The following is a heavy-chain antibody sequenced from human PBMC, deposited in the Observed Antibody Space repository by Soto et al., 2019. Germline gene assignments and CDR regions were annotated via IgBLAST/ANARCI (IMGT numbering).Heavy chain of an antibody. V-gene: IGHV4-39*01. CDR1: GGSISSSSYY. Sequence: PSETLSLTCTVSGGSISSSSYYWGWIRQPPGKGLEWIGSIYYSGSTYYNPSLKSRVTISVDTSKNQFSLKLSSVTAADTAVYYCARNLWQWLANYYGMDVWGQGTTVTVSS. CDR3: ARNLWQWLANYYGMDV. CDR2: IYYSGST. J-gene: IGHJ6*02. D-gene: IGHD6-19*01.